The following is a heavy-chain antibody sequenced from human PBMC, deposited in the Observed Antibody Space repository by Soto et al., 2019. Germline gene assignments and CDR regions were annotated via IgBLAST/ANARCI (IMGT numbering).Heavy chain of an antibody. Sequence: GESLKISCKGSGYSFTSYWIGWVRQMPGKGLEWMGIIYPGDSDTRYSPSFQGQVTISADKSISTAYLQWSSLKASDTAMYYCARVTMVRGVIIVPYNWFDPWGQGTLVTVSS. CDR3: ARVTMVRGVIIVPYNWFDP. D-gene: IGHD3-10*01. J-gene: IGHJ5*02. V-gene: IGHV5-51*01. CDR2: IYPGDSDT. CDR1: GYSFTSYW.